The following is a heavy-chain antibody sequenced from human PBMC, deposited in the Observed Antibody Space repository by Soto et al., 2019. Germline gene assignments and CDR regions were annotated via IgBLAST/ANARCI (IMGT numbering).Heavy chain of an antibody. CDR2: IYSGGST. CDR1: GFTVSSNY. Sequence: TGGSLRLSCAASGFTVSSNYMSWVRQAPGKGLEWVSVIYSGGSTYYADSVKGRFTISRDNSKNTLYLQMNSLRAEDTAVYCCARVLNSYGDYGMDVWGQGTTVTVSS. J-gene: IGHJ6*02. D-gene: IGHD4-17*01. CDR3: ARVLNSYGDYGMDV. V-gene: IGHV3-53*01.